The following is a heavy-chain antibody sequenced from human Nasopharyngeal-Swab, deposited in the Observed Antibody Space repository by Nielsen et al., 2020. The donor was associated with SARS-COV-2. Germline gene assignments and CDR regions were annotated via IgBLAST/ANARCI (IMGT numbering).Heavy chain of an antibody. CDR3: ARGIAVAGFDY. Sequence: DSVKGRFAISRDNSKNTLYLQMNSLRAEDTAVYYCARGIAVAGFDYWGQGTLVTVSS. D-gene: IGHD6-19*01. V-gene: IGHV3-30*07. J-gene: IGHJ4*02.